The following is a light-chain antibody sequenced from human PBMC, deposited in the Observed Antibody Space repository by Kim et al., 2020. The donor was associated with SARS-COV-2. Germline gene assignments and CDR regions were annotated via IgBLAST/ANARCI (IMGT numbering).Light chain of an antibody. J-gene: IGKJ1*01. CDR1: QSVSSSF. CDR2: GAS. V-gene: IGKV3-20*01. Sequence: SPGERATLSCRASQSVSSSFVAWYQQKPGHAPRLLIYGASSRATGIPDRCSGSGCGTDFTITISRLEPDDFAVYYCQQYGSSPRTFGQGTKVDIK. CDR3: QQYGSSPRT.